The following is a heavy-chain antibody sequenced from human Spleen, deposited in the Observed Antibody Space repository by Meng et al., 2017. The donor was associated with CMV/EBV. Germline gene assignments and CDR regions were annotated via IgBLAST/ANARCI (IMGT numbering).Heavy chain of an antibody. CDR1: GFTFSNYW. J-gene: IGHJ6*02. CDR3: ARDRLSPFYDSGSGAHATTHGVDV. CDR2: ISSDGSST. Sequence: GESLKISCVASGFTFSNYWMHWVRQAPGKGLVWVSRISSDGSSTTYADSVKGRFTISRDNTKNTVHLQMNSLRVEDTAIYYCARDRLSPFYDSGSGAHATTHGVDVWGQGTTVTVSS. D-gene: IGHD3-3*01. V-gene: IGHV3-74*03.